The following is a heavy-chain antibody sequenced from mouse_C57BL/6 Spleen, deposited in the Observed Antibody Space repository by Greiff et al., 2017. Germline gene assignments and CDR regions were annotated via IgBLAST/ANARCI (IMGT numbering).Heavy chain of an antibody. Sequence: EVQLQQSGPELVKPGASVKISCKASGYSFTGYYMNWVKQSPEKSLEWIGEINPSTGGTTYNQKFKAKATLTVDKSSSTAYMQLKSLTSEDSAVYYCAKAPYYGSSYEDAMDYWGQGTSVTVSS. CDR3: AKAPYYGSSYEDAMDY. J-gene: IGHJ4*01. V-gene: IGHV1-42*01. D-gene: IGHD1-1*01. CDR1: GYSFTGYY. CDR2: INPSTGGT.